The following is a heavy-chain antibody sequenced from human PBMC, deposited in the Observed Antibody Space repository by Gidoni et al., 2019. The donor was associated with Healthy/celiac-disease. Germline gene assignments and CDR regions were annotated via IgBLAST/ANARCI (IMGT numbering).Heavy chain of an antibody. J-gene: IGHJ6*03. D-gene: IGHD2-2*01. CDR1: GCPISTYY. Sequence: QVQLQESGPGLAKPSETLSLTCTVSGCPISTYYWSWIRQPPGKGLEWIGYIYYSGSTNYNPSLKSGVTISVDTSKNQFSLKLSSVTAADTAVYYCARAHIVVVPHYYYMDVWGKGTTVTVSS. CDR3: ARAHIVVVPHYYYMDV. CDR2: IYYSGST. V-gene: IGHV4-59*01.